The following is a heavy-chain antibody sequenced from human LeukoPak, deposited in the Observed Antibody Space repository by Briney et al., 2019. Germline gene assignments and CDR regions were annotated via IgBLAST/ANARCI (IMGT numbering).Heavy chain of an antibody. Sequence: PGGSLRLSCAASGFTFSSYAMSWVRQAPGKGLEWVSAISGSGGSTYYADSVKGRVTISRDNSKNTLYLQMNSLRAEDTALYYCAKDRGYGDYNYFDYWGQGTLVTVSS. V-gene: IGHV3-23*01. J-gene: IGHJ4*02. D-gene: IGHD4-17*01. CDR1: GFTFSSYA. CDR3: AKDRGYGDYNYFDY. CDR2: ISGSGGST.